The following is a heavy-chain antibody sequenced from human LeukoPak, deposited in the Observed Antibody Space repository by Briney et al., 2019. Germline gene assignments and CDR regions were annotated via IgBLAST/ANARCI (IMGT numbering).Heavy chain of an antibody. CDR1: GLTFSTYY. V-gene: IGHV3-30*14. CDR3: TSHFYDSGYFDY. J-gene: IGHJ4*02. CDR2: ISSDGSNE. Sequence: GGSLRLSCAASGLTFSTYYMHWVRQAPGKGLEWVAVISSDGSNEYYADSVKGRFTISRDNSKNTLYLQMNSLRGEDTAVYYCTSHFYDSGYFDYWGQGTLVTVSS. D-gene: IGHD3-22*01.